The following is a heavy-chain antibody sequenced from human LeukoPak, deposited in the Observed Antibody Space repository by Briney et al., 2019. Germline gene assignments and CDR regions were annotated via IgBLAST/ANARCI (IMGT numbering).Heavy chain of an antibody. D-gene: IGHD6-6*01. CDR1: GGSISSSSYY. Sequence: SETLSLTCTVSGGSISSSSYYWGWIRQPPGKGLEWNGSIYYSGSTYYNPSLKSRVTISVDTSKNQFSLKLSSVTAADTAVYYCARWGSSSYGDFDYWGQGTLVTVSS. J-gene: IGHJ4*02. V-gene: IGHV4-39*01. CDR2: IYYSGST. CDR3: ARWGSSSYGDFDY.